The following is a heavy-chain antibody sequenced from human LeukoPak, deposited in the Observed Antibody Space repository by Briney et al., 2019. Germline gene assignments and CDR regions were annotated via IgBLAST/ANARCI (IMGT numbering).Heavy chain of an antibody. Sequence: GGSLRLSCAASGFTFRSYAMHWVRQAPGKGLEWVAVISHDGSNKYYADSVKGRFTISRDNSKNTLYLQMNSLRAEDTAVYYCAIIGRARYYFDYWGQGTLVTVSS. CDR2: ISHDGSNK. V-gene: IGHV3-30-3*01. CDR3: AIIGRARYYFDY. J-gene: IGHJ4*02. D-gene: IGHD1-14*01. CDR1: GFTFRSYA.